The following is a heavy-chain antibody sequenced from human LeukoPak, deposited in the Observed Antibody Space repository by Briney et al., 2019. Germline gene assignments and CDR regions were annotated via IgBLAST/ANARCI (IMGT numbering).Heavy chain of an antibody. Sequence: GGSLRLSCTASGFTVSSNYMNWVRQAPGRGLEWVSVIYSGGDTNYADSVKGRFTISRDNFKNTLYLQMNSLRAEDTAIYYCARDKRGTATGIYYFYGMDVWGQGTSVTVSS. CDR1: GFTVSSNY. CDR3: ARDKRGTATGIYYFYGMDV. CDR2: IYSGGDT. J-gene: IGHJ6*02. V-gene: IGHV3-53*01. D-gene: IGHD1/OR15-1a*01.